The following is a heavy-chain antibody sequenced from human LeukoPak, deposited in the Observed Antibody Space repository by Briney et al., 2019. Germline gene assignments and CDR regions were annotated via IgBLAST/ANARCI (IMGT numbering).Heavy chain of an antibody. CDR2: ISYSGST. J-gene: IGHJ4*02. CDR1: GGSISSSY. V-gene: IGHV4-59*01. Sequence: SETLSLTCTVSGGSISSSYWSWIRQPPGKGLEWIGYISYSGSTNYSPSLKSRVTISVDTSKDQFSLKLSSVTAADTAVYYCASMASYCSGGSCTDYWGQGTLVTVSS. CDR3: ASMASYCSGGSCTDY. D-gene: IGHD2-15*01.